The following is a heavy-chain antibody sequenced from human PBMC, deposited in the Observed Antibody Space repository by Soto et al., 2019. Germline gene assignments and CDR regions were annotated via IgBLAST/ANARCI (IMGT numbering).Heavy chain of an antibody. CDR3: ARVKSSVPAAIDAFDI. D-gene: IGHD2-2*01. CDR1: GFTFSSYA. Sequence: GGSLRLSCAASGFTFSSYAMHWFRQAPGKGLEWVAVISYDGSNKYYADSVKGRFTISRDNSKNTLYLQMNSLRAEDTAVYYCARVKSSVPAAIDAFDIWGQGTMVTVSS. J-gene: IGHJ3*02. CDR2: ISYDGSNK. V-gene: IGHV3-30-3*01.